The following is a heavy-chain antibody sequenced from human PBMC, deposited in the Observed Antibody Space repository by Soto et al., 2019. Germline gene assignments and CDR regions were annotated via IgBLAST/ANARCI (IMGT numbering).Heavy chain of an antibody. D-gene: IGHD3-10*01. V-gene: IGHV4-30-4*01. CDR3: ARTDYGTAYFDP. J-gene: IGHJ5*02. Sequence: LSLTCTVSGDSISSGNHYWSWIRQPPGKGLEWIGYIFYSGTAYYNPSLKSRLTISVDTSKNQFSLKLSSVTAADTAVYYCARTDYGTAYFDPWGQGSLVTVSS. CDR2: IFYSGTA. CDR1: GDSISSGNHY.